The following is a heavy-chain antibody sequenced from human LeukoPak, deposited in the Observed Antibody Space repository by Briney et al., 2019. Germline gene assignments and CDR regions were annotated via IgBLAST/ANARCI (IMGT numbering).Heavy chain of an antibody. CDR1: GGSFRGYY. CDR3: ARRTLIVVVPADSFDP. D-gene: IGHD2-2*01. Sequence: SETLSLTCAVYGGSFRGYYWRWIRQPPGKGLEWIWEINHSGSTNYNPSLKSRVTISVDTSKNQFSLKLSSVTAADTAVYYCARRTLIVVVPADSFDPWGQGTLVTVSS. J-gene: IGHJ5*02. CDR2: INHSGST. V-gene: IGHV4-34*01.